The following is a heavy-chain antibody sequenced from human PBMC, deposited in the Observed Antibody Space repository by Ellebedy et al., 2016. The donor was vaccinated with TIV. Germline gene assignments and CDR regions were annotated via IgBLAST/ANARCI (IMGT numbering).Heavy chain of an antibody. CDR2: FDIADEET. V-gene: IGHV1-24*01. Sequence: AASVKVSCKVSGHTLTELAIHWVRQAPGKGLEWMGGFDIADEETTYAQKFQGRVTMTEDTSTGTAYMELSTLRSEDTAVYYCATVFLTMVVAGLQFWGQGTPVTVSA. D-gene: IGHD3-22*01. CDR1: GHTLTELA. CDR3: ATVFLTMVVAGLQF. J-gene: IGHJ1*01.